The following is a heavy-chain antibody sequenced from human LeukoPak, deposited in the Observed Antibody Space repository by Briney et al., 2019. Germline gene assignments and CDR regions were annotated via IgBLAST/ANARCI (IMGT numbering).Heavy chain of an antibody. Sequence: SVKVSCKAFGGTFSSYAISWVRQAPGQGLEWMGGIIPIFGTANYAQKFQGRVTITTDESTSTAYMELSSLRSEDTAVYYCAXXXDXSNYEWDYWGQGTLVTVSS. V-gene: IGHV1-69*05. J-gene: IGHJ4*02. CDR1: GGTFSSYA. CDR3: AXXXDXSNYEWDY. D-gene: IGHD4-11*01. CDR2: IIPIFGTA.